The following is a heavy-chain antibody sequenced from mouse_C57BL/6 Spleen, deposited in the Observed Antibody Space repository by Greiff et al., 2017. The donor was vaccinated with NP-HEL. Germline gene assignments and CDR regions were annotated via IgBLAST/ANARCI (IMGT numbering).Heavy chain of an antibody. D-gene: IGHD3-2*02. Sequence: QVQLQQPGPELVQPGASVKLSCKASGYTFTSYWMHWVKQRPGQGLEWIGNINPSNGGTNYNEKFKSKATLTVDKSSSTAYMQLSSLTSEDSAVYYCARQLRPHYYAMDYWGQVTSVTVSS. CDR2: INPSNGGT. J-gene: IGHJ4*01. CDR1: GYTFTSYW. CDR3: ARQLRPHYYAMDY. V-gene: IGHV1-53*01.